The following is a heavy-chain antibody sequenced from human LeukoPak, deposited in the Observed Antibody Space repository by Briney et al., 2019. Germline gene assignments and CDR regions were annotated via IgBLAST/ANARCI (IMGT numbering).Heavy chain of an antibody. Sequence: GESLKISCKGSGYSFTSYWIGWVRQMPGKGLEWMGIIYPGDSDTRYSPSFQGQVTISADKSISTAYLQWSSLKASDTAMYYCARAGDSSGYCPEQIDYWGQGTLVTVSS. CDR3: ARAGDSSGYCPEQIDY. CDR2: IYPGDSDT. J-gene: IGHJ4*02. D-gene: IGHD3-22*01. V-gene: IGHV5-51*01. CDR1: GYSFTSYW.